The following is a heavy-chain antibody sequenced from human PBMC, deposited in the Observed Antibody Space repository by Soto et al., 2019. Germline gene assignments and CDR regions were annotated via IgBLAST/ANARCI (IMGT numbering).Heavy chain of an antibody. CDR1: GGTFSSYA. CDR3: ARAPIESYYYGSGKDLSVEYYGMDV. D-gene: IGHD3-10*01. V-gene: IGHV1-69*13. Sequence: GASVKVSCKASGGTFSSYAISWVRQAPGQGLEWMGGIIPIFGTANYAQKFQGRVTITADESTSTAYMELSSLRSEETAVYYCARAPIESYYYGSGKDLSVEYYGMDVWGQGTKVTVYS. CDR2: IIPIFGTA. J-gene: IGHJ6*02.